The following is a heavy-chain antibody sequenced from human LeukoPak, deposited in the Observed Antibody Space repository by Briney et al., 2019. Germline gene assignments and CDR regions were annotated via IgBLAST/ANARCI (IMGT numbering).Heavy chain of an antibody. CDR1: AGSIISGGYY. Sequence: SQTLSLTCTVSAGSIISGGYYWSWIRQHPGNNLEWIGDIYYSGSTYYNPSLKSRLTISLDTSKNQFSLKLTSVTAADTAVYYCARACFGGGDRPERPGFDNWGQGTLVTVSS. J-gene: IGHJ4*02. CDR2: IYYSGST. V-gene: IGHV4-31*03. D-gene: IGHD2-21*02. CDR3: ARACFGGGDRPERPGFDN.